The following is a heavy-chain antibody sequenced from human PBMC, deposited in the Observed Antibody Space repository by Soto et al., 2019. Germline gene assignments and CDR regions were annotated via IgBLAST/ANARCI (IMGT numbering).Heavy chain of an antibody. CDR2: IYYTGST. J-gene: IGHJ4*02. CDR1: GGSISSVDHY. V-gene: IGHV4-30-4*08. CDR3: VQTTGWPGFDF. Sequence: SETLSLTCPVSGGSISSVDHYWSWIRQHPEKGLEWIGYIYYTGSTYYNPSLISRFTISVDTSKNQFSLHLGSVTAADTAVYYCVQTTGWPGFDFWGQGTLVTVSS. D-gene: IGHD6-19*01.